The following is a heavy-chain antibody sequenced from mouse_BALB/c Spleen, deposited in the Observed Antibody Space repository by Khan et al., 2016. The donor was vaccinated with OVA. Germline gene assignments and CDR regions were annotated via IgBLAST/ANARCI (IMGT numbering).Heavy chain of an antibody. CDR3: ARDYGSLYWFFDV. Sequence: VQLQQSGPGLVKPSQTVSLTCTVTGISITSGNYRWSWIRQFPGNKLEWIGNIYYSGTVTHNPSLTSRTTITRDTSKNQFFLEMTSLTAEDTATYYCARDYGSLYWFFDVWGAGTTVTVSS. CDR1: GISITSGNYR. V-gene: IGHV3-5*02. D-gene: IGHD1-1*01. CDR2: IYYSGTV. J-gene: IGHJ1*01.